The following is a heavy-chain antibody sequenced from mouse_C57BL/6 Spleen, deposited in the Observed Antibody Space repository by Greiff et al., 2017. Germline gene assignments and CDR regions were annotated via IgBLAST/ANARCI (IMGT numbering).Heavy chain of an antibody. Sequence: VQLQQSGPELVKPGASVKMSCKASGYTFTDYNMHWVKQSPGKSLEWIGYINPNNGGTSYNQKFKGKATLTVNKSSSTAYMELRSLTSEDSAVYYCARDYYGNYDARDYWGQGTSVTVSA. J-gene: IGHJ4*01. CDR2: INPNNGGT. D-gene: IGHD2-1*01. V-gene: IGHV1-22*01. CDR3: ARDYYGNYDARDY. CDR1: GYTFTDYN.